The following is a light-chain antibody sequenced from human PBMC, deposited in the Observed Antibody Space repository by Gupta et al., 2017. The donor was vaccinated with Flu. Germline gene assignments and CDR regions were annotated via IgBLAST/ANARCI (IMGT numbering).Light chain of an antibody. CDR2: NNN. J-gene: IGLJ2*01. V-gene: IGLV1-40*01. CDR3: QSYDRRMDGRV. Sequence: QSFLAHSPSVSVSPGPRVTIPCTGSRSNIGATYDVHWYQQLPGAAPKLIIDNNNNRPSGVPDRFSGSKSGSSASLAITGLQAEDEADYYCQSYDRRMDGRVLGGGTKLTVL. CDR1: RSNIGATYD.